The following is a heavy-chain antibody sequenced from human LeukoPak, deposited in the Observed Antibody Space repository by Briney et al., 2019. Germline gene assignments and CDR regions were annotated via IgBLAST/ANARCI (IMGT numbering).Heavy chain of an antibody. CDR3: AKQLGYCSDGSCYFPY. D-gene: IGHD2-15*01. V-gene: IGHV3-23*01. Sequence: GGSLRLSCAASGFSFNSHGMHWVRQAPGKGLEWVSAISNNGGYTYYADSVQGRFTISRDNSKSTLCLQMNSLRAEDTAVYYCAKQLGYCSDGSCYFPYWGQGTLVTVSS. CDR2: ISNNGGYT. CDR1: GFSFNSHG. J-gene: IGHJ4*02.